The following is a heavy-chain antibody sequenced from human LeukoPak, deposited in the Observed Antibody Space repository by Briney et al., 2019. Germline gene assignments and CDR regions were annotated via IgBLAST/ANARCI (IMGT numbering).Heavy chain of an antibody. D-gene: IGHD4-17*01. CDR3: ARVNDGDYGAFDI. V-gene: IGHV4-59*01. CDR2: IYYSGPT. J-gene: IGHJ3*02. Sequence: SEDLSLTCIVSGTFINNYYWTWIRQPPGKGLEWIGYIYYSGPTNSNPSLKSRVTISIDKSKSQFSLKLTSVTAADTAFYYCARVNDGDYGAFDIWGQGTMVTVSS. CDR1: GTFINNYY.